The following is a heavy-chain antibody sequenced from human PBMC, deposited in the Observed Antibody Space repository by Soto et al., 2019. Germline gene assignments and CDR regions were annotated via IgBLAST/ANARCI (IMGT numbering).Heavy chain of an antibody. V-gene: IGHV2-5*02. Sequence: QITLKESGPTLVKPTQTLTLTCTYSGFSLSTSGVGVGWVRQPPGKALEWLALIFWDDEKHYSPSLKSRVTIAKDTSKNLVVLIMTNVDPVDTATYYCAHRDGYNYYHFQYWGQGTLVTVSS. D-gene: IGHD5-12*01. CDR3: AHRDGYNYYHFQY. CDR1: GFSLSTSGVG. CDR2: IFWDDEK. J-gene: IGHJ4*02.